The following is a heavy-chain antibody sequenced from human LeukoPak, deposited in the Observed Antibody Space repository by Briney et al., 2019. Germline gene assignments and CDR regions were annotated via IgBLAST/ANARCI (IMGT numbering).Heavy chain of an antibody. CDR2: IKEDGSKN. V-gene: IGHV3-7*03. CDR1: GFTFSSYW. D-gene: IGHD6-19*01. Sequence: PGRSLRLSCAASGFTFSSYWMSWVRQAPGKGLEWVANIKEDGSKNYYVNSVKGRFTISRDNAKNALYLQMNSLRAEDTAVYYCARDTGWHNYAYWGQGALVIVSS. J-gene: IGHJ4*02. CDR3: ARDTGWHNYAY.